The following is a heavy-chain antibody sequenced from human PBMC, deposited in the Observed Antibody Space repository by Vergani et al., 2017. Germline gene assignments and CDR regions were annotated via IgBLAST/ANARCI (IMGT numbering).Heavy chain of an antibody. Sequence: QVQLQESGPGLVKPSQTLSLTCTVSGGSISSGDYYWSWIRQPPGKGLEWIGRIYTSGSTNYNPSLKSRVTISVDTSKNQFSLKLSSVTAADTAVYYCARGYDSSGYYYSYYYYGMDVWGQGTTVTVSS. J-gene: IGHJ6*02. V-gene: IGHV4-61*02. D-gene: IGHD3-22*01. CDR2: IYTSGST. CDR3: ARGYDSSGYYYSYYYYGMDV. CDR1: GGSISSGDYY.